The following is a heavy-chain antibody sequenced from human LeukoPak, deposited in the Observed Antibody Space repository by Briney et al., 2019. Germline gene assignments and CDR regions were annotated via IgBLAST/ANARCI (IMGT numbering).Heavy chain of an antibody. CDR2: FDPEDGET. Sequence: ASVKVSCKVSGYTLTELSMHWVRQAPGKGLEWMGGFDPEDGETIYAQKLQGRVTMTEDTSTDTAYMELSSLRSEDTAVYYCATDHSYYYDSSGFDYWGQGTLVTVSS. CDR1: GYTLTELS. D-gene: IGHD3-22*01. V-gene: IGHV1-24*01. J-gene: IGHJ4*02. CDR3: ATDHSYYYDSSGFDY.